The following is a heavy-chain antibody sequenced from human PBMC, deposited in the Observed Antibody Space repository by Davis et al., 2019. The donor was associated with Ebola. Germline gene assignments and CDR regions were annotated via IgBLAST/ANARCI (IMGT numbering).Heavy chain of an antibody. J-gene: IGHJ5*02. CDR2: INHSGST. CDR3: ARDRVPATVRGAYNWFDP. D-gene: IGHD2-2*01. V-gene: IGHV4-34*01. Sequence: PSETLSLTCTVSGGSISSYYWSWIRQPPGKGLEWIGEINHSGSTNYNPSLKSRVTISVDTSKNQFSLKLSSVTAADTAVYYCARDRVPATVRGAYNWFDPWGQVTLVTVSS. CDR1: GGSISSYY.